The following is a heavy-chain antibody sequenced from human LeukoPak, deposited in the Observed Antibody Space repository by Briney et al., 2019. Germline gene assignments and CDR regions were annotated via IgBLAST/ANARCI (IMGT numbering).Heavy chain of an antibody. CDR1: GGSFSGYY. D-gene: IGHD3-10*01. CDR2: INHSGST. CDR3: ARRPMVRGRRVYYYYMDV. J-gene: IGHJ6*03. V-gene: IGHV4-34*01. Sequence: PSETLSLTCAVYGGSFSGYYWSWIRQPPGKGLEWIGEINHSGSTNYNPSLKSRVTISVDTSKNQFSLKLSSVTAADTAVYYCARRPMVRGRRVYYYYMDVWGKGTTVTISS.